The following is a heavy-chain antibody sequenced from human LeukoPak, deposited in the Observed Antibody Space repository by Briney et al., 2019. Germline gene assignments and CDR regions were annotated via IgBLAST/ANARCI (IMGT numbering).Heavy chain of an antibody. D-gene: IGHD1-26*01. Sequence: GGSLRLSCAASGFTFDDYAMHWVRQAPGKGLEWVSGISWNSGSIGYADSVKGRFTISRDNAKNSLYLQMDSLRAEDTAVYYCARDSVGVPTDFDYWGQGTLVTVSS. V-gene: IGHV3-9*01. CDR2: ISWNSGSI. CDR3: ARDSVGVPTDFDY. J-gene: IGHJ4*02. CDR1: GFTFDDYA.